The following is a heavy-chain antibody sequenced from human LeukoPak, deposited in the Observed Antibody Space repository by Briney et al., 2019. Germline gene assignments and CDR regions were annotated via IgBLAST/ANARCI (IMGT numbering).Heavy chain of an antibody. CDR1: GFSFNSFG. D-gene: IGHD3-10*01. CDR3: ARQILRGSYFYYLDV. CDR2: IHSRGDNT. V-gene: IGHV3-23*01. Sequence: GGSLRLSCAASGFSFNSFGMSWVRQTPGKGLEWVSSIHSRGDNTHYPDSLEGRFTISSDTWKNTVYLQMNRLRVEDTATYYFARQILRGSYFYYLDVWGTGTPVTVSS. J-gene: IGHJ6*03.